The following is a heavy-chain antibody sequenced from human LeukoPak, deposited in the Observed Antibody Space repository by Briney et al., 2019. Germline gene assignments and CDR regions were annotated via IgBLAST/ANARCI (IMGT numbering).Heavy chain of an antibody. D-gene: IGHD5-12*01. Sequence: GGSLRLSCAASGFTFSSYWMHWVRQAPGKGLVWVSRINSDGSSTSYADPVKGRFTISRDNAKNTLYLQMNSLRAEDTAVYYCARDTFSGYAPYFDPWGQGTLVTVSS. CDR3: ARDTFSGYAPYFDP. CDR1: GFTFSSYW. J-gene: IGHJ5*02. CDR2: INSDGSST. V-gene: IGHV3-74*01.